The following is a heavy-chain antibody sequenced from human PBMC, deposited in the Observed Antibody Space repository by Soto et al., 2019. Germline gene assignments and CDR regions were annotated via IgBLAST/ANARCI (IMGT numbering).Heavy chain of an antibody. D-gene: IGHD2-15*01. CDR1: GFTFSHAW. CDR2: IKSKADGETK. J-gene: IGHJ5*02. V-gene: IGHV3-15*01. Sequence: GSLRLSCAASGFTFSHAWMSWVRQAPGKGLEWVGRIKSKADGETKDYGAPVRGRFTISRDDSKDTLYLQMNSLRIEDTAVYYCCVVKRRDQYSTSGYWFDPWGPGTLVTVSS. CDR3: CVVKRRDQYSTSGYWFDP.